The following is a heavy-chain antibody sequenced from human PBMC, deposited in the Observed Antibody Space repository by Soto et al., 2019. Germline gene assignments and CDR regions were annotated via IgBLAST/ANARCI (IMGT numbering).Heavy chain of an antibody. V-gene: IGHV3-30*02. CDR3: AKEDVIVFGARHAYYYAMDV. D-gene: IGHD2-2*01. Sequence: GSLRLSCAASGFSFSSYGMHWVRQAPGKGLEWVAVISNDGSNKYYADSVKGRFTISRDNSKNTLYLQMNSLRDEDTAVYYCAKEDVIVFGARHAYYYAMDVWGQGTTVTVSS. CDR1: GFSFSSYG. CDR2: ISNDGSNK. J-gene: IGHJ6*02.